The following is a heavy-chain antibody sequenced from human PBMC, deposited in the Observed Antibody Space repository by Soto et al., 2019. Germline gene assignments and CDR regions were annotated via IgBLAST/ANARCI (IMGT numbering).Heavy chain of an antibody. V-gene: IGHV3-15*01. D-gene: IGHD3-9*01. CDR1: GFTFSGVW. Sequence: GGSLRLSCAASGFTFSGVWMVWVRQTPGKGLEWVGLIKSKVDGGTTHYAAPVEGRFIISRDDSQSTLSLQMNSLKVEDTAVYYCVADLPNDIYLFDYWGHGTLVTVSS. J-gene: IGHJ4*01. CDR3: VADLPNDIYLFDY. CDR2: IKSKVDGGTT.